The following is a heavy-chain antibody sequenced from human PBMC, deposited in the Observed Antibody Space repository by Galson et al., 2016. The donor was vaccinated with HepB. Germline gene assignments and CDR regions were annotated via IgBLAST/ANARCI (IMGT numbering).Heavy chain of an antibody. CDR3: VTGGGNYGFDL. J-gene: IGHJ5*02. Sequence: SLRLSCAASGINFNVAWMNWVRQVPGKGLEWVGRIRRQSDGGTSDYAAPVKGRIVISRDDSQNMLFLQMNSLKTEDTAVYYCVTGGGNYGFDLWGQGALVTVSP. CDR2: IRRQSDGGTS. CDR1: GINFNVAW. V-gene: IGHV3-15*07. D-gene: IGHD1-26*01.